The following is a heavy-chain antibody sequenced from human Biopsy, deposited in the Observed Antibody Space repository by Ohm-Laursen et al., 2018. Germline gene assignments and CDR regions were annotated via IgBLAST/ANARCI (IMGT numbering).Heavy chain of an antibody. D-gene: IGHD2-8*01. CDR2: VYYTGST. CDR1: DDSISSYY. Sequence: SETLSLTCTVSDDSISSYYWSWIRQPPGKGLEWIGYVYYTGSTDYNPSLQSRVTISVDTSKNHFSLRLRSVTPADTAIYYCARDPLNGHKHFDYWGQGSLVTVSS. V-gene: IGHV4-59*01. CDR3: ARDPLNGHKHFDY. J-gene: IGHJ4*02.